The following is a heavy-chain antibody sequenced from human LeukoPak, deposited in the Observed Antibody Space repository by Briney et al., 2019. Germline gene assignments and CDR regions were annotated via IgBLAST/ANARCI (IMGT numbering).Heavy chain of an antibody. CDR2: IRKDASDI. CDR1: GFISSTSW. V-gene: IGHV3-74*03. CDR3: ARDRGGLGPTTFNY. Sequence: GGSLILSCASAGFISSTSWMHWVRQGPGKVLLLVSGIRKDASDITYADTVKGRFTISRDNAKNTLYLQMNSLRAEDTALYYCARDRGGLGPTTFNYWGQGTLVTVSS. J-gene: IGHJ4*02. D-gene: IGHD6-19*01.